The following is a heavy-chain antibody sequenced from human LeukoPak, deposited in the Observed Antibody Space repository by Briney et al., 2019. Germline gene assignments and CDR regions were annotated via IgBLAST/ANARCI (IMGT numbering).Heavy chain of an antibody. D-gene: IGHD2-8*01. Sequence: SETLSLTCTVSGGSISSSSYYWGWIRQPPGKGLEWIGEINHSGSTNYNPSLKSRVTISVDTSKNQFSLKLSSVTAADTAVYYCARVVIVLMVYTIRDYYMDVWGKGTTVTVSS. CDR1: GGSISSSSYY. V-gene: IGHV4-39*07. CDR3: ARVVIVLMVYTIRDYYMDV. J-gene: IGHJ6*03. CDR2: INHSGST.